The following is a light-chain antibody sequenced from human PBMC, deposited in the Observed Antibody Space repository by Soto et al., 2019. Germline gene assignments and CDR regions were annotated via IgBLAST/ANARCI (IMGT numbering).Light chain of an antibody. CDR2: DVS. CDR3: QQYDNLRLT. J-gene: IGKJ5*01. Sequence: DIQLTQSPSSLSASVGDRVTITCQATQDIAKSLNWYQHKPGKAPKLLIYDVSNLETGVPSRFSGGGSGTVFNFSISNLQPEDIATYYCQQYDNLRLTFGQGTRLEI. CDR1: QDIAKS. V-gene: IGKV1-33*01.